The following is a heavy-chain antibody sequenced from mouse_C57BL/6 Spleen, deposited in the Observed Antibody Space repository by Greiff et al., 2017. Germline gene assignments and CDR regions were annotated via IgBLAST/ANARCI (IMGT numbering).Heavy chain of an antibody. J-gene: IGHJ1*03. CDR2: ISSGGSYT. CDR3: ARHGTTVVDCYLDG. V-gene: IGHV5-6*01. CDR1: GFTFSSYG. Sequence: EVKLMESGGDLVKPGGSLKLSCAASGFTFSSYGMSWVRQTPDKRLEWVATISSGGSYTYYPDSVKGRFTISIDNAKNTLYLQMRSLKSEDTAMYYCARHGTTVVDCYLDGWGTGTTVTVYS. D-gene: IGHD1-1*01.